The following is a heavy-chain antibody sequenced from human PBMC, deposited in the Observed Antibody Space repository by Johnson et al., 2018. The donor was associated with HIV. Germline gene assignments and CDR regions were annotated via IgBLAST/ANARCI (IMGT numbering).Heavy chain of an antibody. CDR2: IDSGGGT. CDR1: GFTFDDYA. Sequence: VQLVESGGGLVQPGRSMRLSCAASGFTFDDYAMHWVRQAPGKGLEWVSVIDSGGGTKYADSVTGRFTISRDNSKNTLYLQMNSLRAEDTAVYFCARGCRDGYTCDAFDVWGQGTRVTVSS. V-gene: IGHV3-66*01. CDR3: ARGCRDGYTCDAFDV. J-gene: IGHJ3*01. D-gene: IGHD5-24*01.